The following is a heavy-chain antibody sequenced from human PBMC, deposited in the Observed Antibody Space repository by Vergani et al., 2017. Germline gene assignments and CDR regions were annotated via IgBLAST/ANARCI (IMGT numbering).Heavy chain of an antibody. Sequence: KESGPVLVKPTETLTLTCTVSGFSLSNARMGVSWIRQPPGKGLEWIGEINHSGSTNYNPSLKSRVTISVDTSKNQFSLKLSSVTAADTAVYYCARGGYFDIWGQGTMVTVSS. CDR2: INHSGST. V-gene: IGHV4-4*02. CDR1: GFSLSNARMG. J-gene: IGHJ3*02. D-gene: IGHD5-18*01. CDR3: ARGGYFDI.